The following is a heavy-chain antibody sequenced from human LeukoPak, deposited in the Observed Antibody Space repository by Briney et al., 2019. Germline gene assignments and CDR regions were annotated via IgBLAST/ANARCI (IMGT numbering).Heavy chain of an antibody. J-gene: IGHJ4*02. CDR3: ASTERNYFDY. CDR2: ISYDGSNK. D-gene: IGHD2-8*02. CDR1: GFTFSSYA. V-gene: IGHV3-30*04. Sequence: GGSLRLSCAASGFTFSSYAMHWVRQAPGEGLEWVAVISYDGSNKYYADSVKGRFTISRDNSKNTLYLQLNSLRAEDTAVYYCASTERNYFDYWGQGTLVTVSS.